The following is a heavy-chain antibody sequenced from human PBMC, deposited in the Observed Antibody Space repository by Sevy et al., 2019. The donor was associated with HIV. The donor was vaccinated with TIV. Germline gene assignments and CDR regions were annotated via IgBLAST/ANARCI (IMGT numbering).Heavy chain of an antibody. D-gene: IGHD4-17*01. Sequence: GGSLRLSCAASGFTFSSYWMSWVRQAPGKGLEWVANIKQDGSEKYYVDSVKGRFTICRDNAKNSLYLQMNSLRAEDTAVYYCARGGGDYGDYGEGMYNWFDPWGQGTLVTVSS. CDR2: IKQDGSEK. CDR3: ARGGGDYGDYGEGMYNWFDP. V-gene: IGHV3-7*01. J-gene: IGHJ5*02. CDR1: GFTFSSYW.